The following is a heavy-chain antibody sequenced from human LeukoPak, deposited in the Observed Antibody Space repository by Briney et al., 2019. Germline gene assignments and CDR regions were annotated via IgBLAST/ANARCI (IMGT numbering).Heavy chain of an antibody. CDR2: LYSDGTT. CDR3: ARDLHNLNYAAFYM. CDR1: GFAVSSNH. V-gene: IGHV3-66*02. Sequence: GGSLRLSCAASGFAVSSNHMNWVRQAPGKGLEWVSVLYSDGTTYYTDSVKGRFTISRDESKNPLYLQMNSLRVEDAAVYFCARDLHNLNYAAFYMWAMGQGSPSLQ. D-gene: IGHD1-7*01. J-gene: IGHJ3*02.